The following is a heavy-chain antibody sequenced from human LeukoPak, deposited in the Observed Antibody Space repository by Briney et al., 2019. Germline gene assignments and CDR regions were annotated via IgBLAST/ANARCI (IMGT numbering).Heavy chain of an antibody. J-gene: IGHJ4*02. Sequence: GGSLRLSCAASGFTFSTYSMNWVRQAPGKGLEWLSYISSSSSTIYYADSVKGRFTISRDNAKNSLYLQMNSLRAEDTAVYYCARESDGGVIPLWTGADYWGQGTLVTVSS. CDR3: ARESDGGVIPLWTGADY. CDR2: ISSSSSTI. CDR1: GFTFSTYS. V-gene: IGHV3-48*01. D-gene: IGHD3-16*02.